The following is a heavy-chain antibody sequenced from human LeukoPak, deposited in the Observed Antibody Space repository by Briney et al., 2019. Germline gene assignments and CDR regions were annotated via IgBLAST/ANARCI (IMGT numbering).Heavy chain of an antibody. Sequence: PSETLSLTCTVSGVSISGFNGYWAWIRQPPGKGLEWIGSIYYSGTTNYNPSLQSRVTISVDTSKNQFSLKLISVTAADTAVYYCARRKVDEASKYYYMDVWGKGTTVTVSS. J-gene: IGHJ6*03. V-gene: IGHV4-39*01. D-gene: IGHD2-15*01. CDR1: GVSISGFNGY. CDR3: ARRKVDEASKYYYMDV. CDR2: IYYSGTT.